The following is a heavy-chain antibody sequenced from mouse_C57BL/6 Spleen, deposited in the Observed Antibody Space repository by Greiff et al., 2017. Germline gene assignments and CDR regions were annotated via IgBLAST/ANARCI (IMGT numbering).Heavy chain of an antibody. CDR2: IYPGDGDT. V-gene: IGHV1-82*01. CDR1: GYAFSSSW. D-gene: IGHD1-1*01. J-gene: IGHJ4*01. CDR3: ARQGRYPYYYAMDY. Sequence: QVQLQQSGPELVKPGASVKISCKASGYAFSSSWMNWVKQRPGKGLEWIGRIYPGDGDTNYNGKFKGKATLTADKSSSTAYMQLSGLTSEDSAVYFCARQGRYPYYYAMDYWGQGTAVTVSS.